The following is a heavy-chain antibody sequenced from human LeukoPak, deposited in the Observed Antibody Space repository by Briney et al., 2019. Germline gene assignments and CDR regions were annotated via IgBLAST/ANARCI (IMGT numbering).Heavy chain of an antibody. CDR3: ARGRGSGHKENWFDP. Sequence: ASVKVSCKASGYTFTTYYINWVRQAPGQGLEWMGGMNPNSGNTGYTQKFQGRVTMTRNTSISTAYMELSSLRSEDTAVYYCARGRGSGHKENWFDPWGQGTLVTVSS. J-gene: IGHJ5*02. D-gene: IGHD6-19*01. CDR2: MNPNSGNT. V-gene: IGHV1-8*01. CDR1: GYTFTTYY.